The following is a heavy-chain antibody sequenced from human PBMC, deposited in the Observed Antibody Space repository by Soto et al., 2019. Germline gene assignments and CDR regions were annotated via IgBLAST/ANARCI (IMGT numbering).Heavy chain of an antibody. J-gene: IGHJ5*02. D-gene: IGHD2-15*01. Sequence: EVQLVQSGAEVKQPGESLKISCKASGYSFTSYWIGWVRQVPGKGLEWMGIISPGDSRTTYSPSFQGQVTISVDKSITTAYLQWNSLKASDTAMYYCARPADCRGDSCLGRGWFDPWGQGTLVTVSS. CDR2: ISPGDSRT. CDR1: GYSFTSYW. V-gene: IGHV5-51*03. CDR3: ARPADCRGDSCLGRGWFDP.